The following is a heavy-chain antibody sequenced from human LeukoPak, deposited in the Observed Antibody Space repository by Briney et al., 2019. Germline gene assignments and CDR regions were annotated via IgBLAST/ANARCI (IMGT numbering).Heavy chain of an antibody. V-gene: IGHV4-31*03. J-gene: IGHJ4*02. CDR3: ARTNLRGSYPFDY. CDR1: GGSISSGGYY. CDR2: IYYSGST. Sequence: PSETLSLTCTVSGGSISSGGYYWSWIRQHPGKGLEWIGYIYYSGSTYYNPSLKSRVTISVDTSKNQFSLKLSSVTAADTAVYYCARTNLRGSYPFDYWGQGTLVTVSS. D-gene: IGHD1-26*01.